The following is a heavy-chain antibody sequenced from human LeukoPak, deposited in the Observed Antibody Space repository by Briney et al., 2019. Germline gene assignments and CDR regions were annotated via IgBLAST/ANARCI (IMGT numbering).Heavy chain of an antibody. V-gene: IGHV3-7*01. Sequence: GGSLRLSCAASGFTFSSYWMSWVRQAPGKGLEWVANIKQDGSEKYYVDSVKGRFTISRDNAKKSVYLQMNSLRAEDTAVYYCAELGITMIGGVWGKGTTVTISS. CDR2: IKQDGSEK. D-gene: IGHD3-10*02. J-gene: IGHJ6*04. CDR3: AELGITMIGGV. CDR1: GFTFSSYW.